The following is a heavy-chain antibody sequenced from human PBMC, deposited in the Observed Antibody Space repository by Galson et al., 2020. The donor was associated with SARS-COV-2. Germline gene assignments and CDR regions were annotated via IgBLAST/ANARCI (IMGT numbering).Heavy chain of an antibody. V-gene: IGHV4-39*01. D-gene: IGHD2-15*01. CDR2: IYYSGST. Sequence: SETLSLTCTVSGGSISSSSYYWGWIRQPPGKGLEWIGSIYYSGSTYYNPSLKSRVTISVDTSKNQFSLKLSSVTAADTAVYYCASLWGYCSGGSCYSHYYFDYWGQGTLVTVSS. J-gene: IGHJ4*02. CDR3: ASLWGYCSGGSCYSHYYFDY. CDR1: GGSISSSSYY.